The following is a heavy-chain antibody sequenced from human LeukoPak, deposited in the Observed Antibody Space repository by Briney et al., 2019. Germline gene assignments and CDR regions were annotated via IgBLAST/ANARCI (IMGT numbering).Heavy chain of an antibody. D-gene: IGHD2/OR15-2a*01. V-gene: IGHV3-13*01. Sequence: GGSLRLSCAASGFTFSSYDMHWVRQATGKGLEWVSVIGTVGDTYYSDSVKGRFTISRENAKNCLYPQMNSLRVGDTAVYYCARGPLVGTTNYYFDYWGQGTLVTVSS. CDR2: IGTVGDT. J-gene: IGHJ4*02. CDR1: GFTFSSYD. CDR3: ARGPLVGTTNYYFDY.